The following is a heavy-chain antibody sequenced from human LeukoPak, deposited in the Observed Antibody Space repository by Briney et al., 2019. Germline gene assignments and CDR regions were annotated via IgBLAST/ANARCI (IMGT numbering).Heavy chain of an antibody. D-gene: IGHD4-23*01. J-gene: IGHJ4*02. CDR1: GFAFKTYA. CDR3: AKDRTTVVTKYNFDY. Sequence: GGSLRLSWAASGFAFKTYAMSWVRQAPGKGLELVSDISASGGSTYYADSVKGRFTISRDNSKNTLYLQMNSLRAEDTAVYYCAKDRTTVVTKYNFDYWGQGTLVTVSS. V-gene: IGHV3-23*01. CDR2: ISASGGST.